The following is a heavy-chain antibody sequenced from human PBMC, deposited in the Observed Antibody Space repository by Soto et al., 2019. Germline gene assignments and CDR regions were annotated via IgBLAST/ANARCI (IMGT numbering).Heavy chain of an antibody. CDR2: INHRGSL. J-gene: IGHJ6*02. Sequence: KPSETLSLTCTVSGGSISSYYWSWIRQPPGKGLEWIGYINHRGSLYYNPSLKSRVSMSVDTSKNQFSLNLSSVTAADTAVYYCARELPQRQGRNMDVWGQGTTVTVSS. D-gene: IGHD1-1*01. V-gene: IGHV4-59*12. CDR1: GGSISSYY. CDR3: ARELPQRQGRNMDV.